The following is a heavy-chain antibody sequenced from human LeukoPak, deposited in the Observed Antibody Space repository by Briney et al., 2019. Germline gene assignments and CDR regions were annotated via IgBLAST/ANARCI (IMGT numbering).Heavy chain of an antibody. CDR2: IYYSGST. CDR3: TRVMSGSGSYPNYFDY. V-gene: IGHV4-59*01. CDR1: GGSISSYY. D-gene: IGHD3-10*01. Sequence: SETLSLTCTVSGGSISSYYWSWIRQPPGKGLEWIGNIYYSGSTNYNPSLKSRVTISVDTSKNQFSLKLSSVTAADTAVYYCTRVMSGSGSYPNYFDYWGQGTLVIVSS. J-gene: IGHJ4*02.